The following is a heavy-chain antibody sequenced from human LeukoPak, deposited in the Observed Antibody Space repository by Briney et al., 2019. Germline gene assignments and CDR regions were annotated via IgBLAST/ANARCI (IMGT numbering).Heavy chain of an antibody. Sequence: GGSLRLSCAASGFTFSSYWVSWVRQAPGKGLEWVANIKQDGSEKYYVDSVKGRFTISRDSAKNSLYLQMNSLRAEDTAVYYCARGPSYYDFWSGYSLPYYFDYWGQGTLVTVSS. J-gene: IGHJ4*02. CDR2: IKQDGSEK. V-gene: IGHV3-7*01. CDR3: ARGPSYYDFWSGYSLPYYFDY. CDR1: GFTFSSYW. D-gene: IGHD3-3*01.